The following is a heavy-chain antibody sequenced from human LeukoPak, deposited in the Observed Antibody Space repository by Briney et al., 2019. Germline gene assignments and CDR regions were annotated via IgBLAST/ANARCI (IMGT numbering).Heavy chain of an antibody. V-gene: IGHV3-30*02. Sequence: GGSLRLSCAASGFTFSSYGMHWVRQAPGKGLEWVAFIRYDGSNKYYADSVKGRFTISRDNSKNTLYLQMNSLRAEDTAVYYCAKEGGILWFGGIDYWGQGTLVTVSS. CDR3: AKEGGILWFGGIDY. CDR2: IRYDGSNK. D-gene: IGHD3-10*01. CDR1: GFTFSSYG. J-gene: IGHJ4*02.